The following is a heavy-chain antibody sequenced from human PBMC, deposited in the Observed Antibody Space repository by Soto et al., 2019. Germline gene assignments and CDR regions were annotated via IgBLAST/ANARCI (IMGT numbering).Heavy chain of an antibody. D-gene: IGHD4-17*01. Sequence: PSETLSLTCSVSGATLSNYYWSWIRQPPGKGLELIGYMYYGGRTNYNPSLQSRVTMSVDTSKSQFSLKLTSVTAADTAVYYCARARVTRKNWFDPWGQGTLVTVSS. CDR3: ARARVTRKNWFDP. V-gene: IGHV4-59*01. CDR2: MYYGGRT. J-gene: IGHJ5*02. CDR1: GATLSNYY.